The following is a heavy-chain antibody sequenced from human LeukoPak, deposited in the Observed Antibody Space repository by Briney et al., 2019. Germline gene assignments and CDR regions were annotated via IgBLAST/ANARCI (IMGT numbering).Heavy chain of an antibody. V-gene: IGHV1-2*02. CDR3: ARADPVDY. J-gene: IGHJ4*02. CDR1: GYTFTGSF. Sequence: GASVKVSCKASGYTFTGSFMHWVRHAPGQGLEWMGWINSNTGGTKFAQKFQDRVTMTRDTSISTVYMGLSSLRSDDTAVYYCARADPVDYWGQGTHITVSS. CDR2: INSNTGGT.